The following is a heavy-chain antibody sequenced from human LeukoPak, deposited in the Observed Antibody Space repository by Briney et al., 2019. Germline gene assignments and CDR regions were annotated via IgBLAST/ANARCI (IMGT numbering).Heavy chain of an antibody. CDR1: GFTFDDYG. D-gene: IGHD3-3*01. V-gene: IGHV3-20*04. Sequence: GGSLRLSCAASGFTFDDYGMSWVRQAPGKGLEWVSGINWNGGSTGYADSVKGRFTISRDNAKNSLYLQMNSLRAEDTALYYCARDSRGTYYDFWSGYLVGAFDIWGQGTMVTVSS. CDR2: INWNGGST. CDR3: ARDSRGTYYDFWSGYLVGAFDI. J-gene: IGHJ3*02.